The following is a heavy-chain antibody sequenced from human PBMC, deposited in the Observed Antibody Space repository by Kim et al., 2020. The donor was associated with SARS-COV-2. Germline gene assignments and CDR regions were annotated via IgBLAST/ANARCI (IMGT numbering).Heavy chain of an antibody. D-gene: IGHD4-17*01. CDR3: ARDPYDYGDYASPSNTRYYYYGMDV. CDR1: GGTFSSYA. CDR2: IIPIFGTA. V-gene: IGHV1-69*13. Sequence: SVKVSCKASGGTFSSYAISWVRQAPGQGLEWMGGIIPIFGTANYAQKFQGRVTITADESTSTAYMELSSLRSEDTAVYYCARDPYDYGDYASPSNTRYYYYGMDVWGQGTTVTVSS. J-gene: IGHJ6*02.